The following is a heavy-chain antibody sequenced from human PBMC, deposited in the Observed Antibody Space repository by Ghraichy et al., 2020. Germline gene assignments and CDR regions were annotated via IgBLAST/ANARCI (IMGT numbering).Heavy chain of an antibody. Sequence: GGSLRLSCPASGFIISFSHYEMNWVRQAPGKGPEWVSYIDTSGSITYYADSVKGRFTISRDNAKNSLYLQMNSLRAEDTAVYYCARRATASYGALDIWGQGTMVTVSS. CDR3: ARRATASYGALDI. CDR2: IDTSGSIT. J-gene: IGHJ3*02. V-gene: IGHV3-48*03. D-gene: IGHD3-10*01. CDR1: GFIISFSHYE.